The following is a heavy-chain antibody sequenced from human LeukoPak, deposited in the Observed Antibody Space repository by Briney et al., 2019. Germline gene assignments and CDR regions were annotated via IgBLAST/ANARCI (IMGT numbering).Heavy chain of an antibody. CDR3: ARDLKIRSTSCFDP. Sequence: GGSLRLSCAASGFTFSSYAMHWVRQAPGKGLEWVAVISYDGSNKYYADSVKGRFTISRDNSKNTLYLQMNSLRAEDTAVYYCARDLKIRSTSCFDPWGQGTLVTVSS. D-gene: IGHD2-2*01. V-gene: IGHV3-30-3*01. CDR2: ISYDGSNK. CDR1: GFTFSSYA. J-gene: IGHJ5*02.